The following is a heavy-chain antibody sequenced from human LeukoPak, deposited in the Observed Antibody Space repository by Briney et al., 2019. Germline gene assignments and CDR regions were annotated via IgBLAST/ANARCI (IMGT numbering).Heavy chain of an antibody. Sequence: GGSLRLSCAASGFTFNTYTMNWVRQAPGRGLEWVSYISGSSGIIDYADSVRGRFTISRDNSKNTLYLQMNSLRAEDTAVYYCAKDQGIAVAPSDYWGQGTLVTVSS. J-gene: IGHJ4*02. CDR1: GFTFNTYT. D-gene: IGHD6-19*01. CDR3: AKDQGIAVAPSDY. CDR2: ISGSSGII. V-gene: IGHV3-48*01.